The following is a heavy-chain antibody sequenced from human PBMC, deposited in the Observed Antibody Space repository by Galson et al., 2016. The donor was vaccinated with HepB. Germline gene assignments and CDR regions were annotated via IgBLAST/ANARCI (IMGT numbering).Heavy chain of an antibody. CDR2: IDWADDK. CDR3: AHRVTLGFWFDP. V-gene: IGHV2-70*17. D-gene: IGHD3-16*01. CDR1: GFSLTTSGMF. J-gene: IGHJ5*02. Sequence: PALVKPTQTLTLTCTFSGFSLTTSGMFVSWIRQPPGKALEWLARIDWADDKFYSTSLKTRLTVSKDTSRKQVVLRMTNMDPLDTATYYCAHRVTLGFWFDPWGLGTLVTVSS.